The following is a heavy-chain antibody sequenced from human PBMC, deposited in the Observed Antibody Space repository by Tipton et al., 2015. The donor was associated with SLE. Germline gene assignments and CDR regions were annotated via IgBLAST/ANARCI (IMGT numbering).Heavy chain of an antibody. CDR3: AREGIAAAGGFDL. V-gene: IGHV4-34*01. Sequence: GLVKPSETLSLTCAVYGGSFSGYYWSWIRQPPGKGLEWIGEINHSGSTNYNPSLKSRVTISVDTAKNQFSLKLSSVTAADTAVYYCAREGIAAAGGFDLWGRGTLVTVSS. D-gene: IGHD6-13*01. CDR2: INHSGST. J-gene: IGHJ2*01. CDR1: GGSFSGYY.